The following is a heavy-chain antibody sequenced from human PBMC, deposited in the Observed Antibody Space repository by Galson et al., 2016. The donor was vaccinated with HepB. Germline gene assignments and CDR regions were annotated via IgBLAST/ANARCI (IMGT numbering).Heavy chain of an antibody. D-gene: IGHD3-22*01. CDR3: ARDRSDYYGSSGGFDP. CDR1: GYTFTSYN. CDR2: ISGYNGET. J-gene: IGHJ5*02. Sequence: SVKVSCKAFGYTFTSYNISWVRQAPGQGLEWMGWISGYNGETENAQKFQGRVTMTTDTSTSTAYMHLRSLRSDDTAGYYCARDRSDYYGSSGGFDPWGQGTLVIVSS. V-gene: IGHV1-18*01.